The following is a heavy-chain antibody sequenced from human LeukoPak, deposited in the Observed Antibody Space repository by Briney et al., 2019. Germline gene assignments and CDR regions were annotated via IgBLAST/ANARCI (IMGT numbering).Heavy chain of an antibody. V-gene: IGHV4-59*01. J-gene: IGHJ4*02. D-gene: IGHD3-22*01. CDR3: AGGNFYDSSGHPYHFHY. CDR1: GGSISSYY. CDR2: IYYSENT. Sequence: PSETLSLTCTVSGGSISSYYWSWIRQPPGKGLEWIGYIYYSENTNYNSSLKSRVTISEDTSKNQFSLNLTSVTAADTAVYYCAGGNFYDSSGHPYHFHYWGQGTRVTVPS.